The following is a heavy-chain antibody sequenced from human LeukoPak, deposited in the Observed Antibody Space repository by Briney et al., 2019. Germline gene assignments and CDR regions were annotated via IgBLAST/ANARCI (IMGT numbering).Heavy chain of an antibody. Sequence: ASVKVSCKASGYTFTSYDINWVRQATGQGLEWMGWMNPNSGNTGYAQKFQGRVTMTRNTSISTTYMELSSLRSEDTAVYYCASLKYSSGWYWNYYMDVWGKGTTVTVSS. D-gene: IGHD6-19*01. CDR3: ASLKYSSGWYWNYYMDV. CDR2: MNPNSGNT. V-gene: IGHV1-8*01. CDR1: GYTFTSYD. J-gene: IGHJ6*03.